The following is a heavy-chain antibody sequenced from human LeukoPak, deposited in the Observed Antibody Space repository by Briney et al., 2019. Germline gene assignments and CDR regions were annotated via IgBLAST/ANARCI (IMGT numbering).Heavy chain of an antibody. J-gene: IGHJ3*02. D-gene: IGHD3-3*01. CDR1: GGSISSYY. V-gene: IGHV4-4*07. Sequence: PSETLSLTCTVSGGSISSYYWSWIRQPAGKGLEWIGRIYTSGSTNYNPSLKSRVTMSVDTSKNQFSLKLSSVTAADTAVYYCARDPTIFGVVDAFDIWGQGTMVTVSS. CDR3: ARDPTIFGVVDAFDI. CDR2: IYTSGST.